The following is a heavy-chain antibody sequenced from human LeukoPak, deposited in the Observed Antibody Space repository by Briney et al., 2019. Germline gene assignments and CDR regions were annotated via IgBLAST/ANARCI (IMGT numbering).Heavy chain of an antibody. Sequence: GGSLRLSCAASGFTFSTYAMTWVRQAPGKGLEWVSTISGGVISTYYTGSVKGRFTISRDNSKNTLFLQMNSLRAEDTAVYYCAKYCSGGNCYSGLSWGQGTLVTVSS. CDR1: GFTFSTYA. D-gene: IGHD2-15*01. CDR3: AKYCSGGNCYSGLS. J-gene: IGHJ5*02. V-gene: IGHV3-23*01. CDR2: ISGGVIST.